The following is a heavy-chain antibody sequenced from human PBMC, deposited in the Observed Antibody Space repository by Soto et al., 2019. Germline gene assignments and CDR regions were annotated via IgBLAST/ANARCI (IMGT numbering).Heavy chain of an antibody. CDR1: GGSISSSSYY. CDR3: ARHTTRMSGYSYGLNWYFDL. V-gene: IGHV4-39*01. D-gene: IGHD5-18*01. Sequence: SETLSLTCTVSGGSISSSSYYWGWIRQPPGKGLEWIGSIYYSGSTYYNPSLKSRVTISVDTSKNQFSLKLSSVTAADTAVYYCARHTTRMSGYSYGLNWYFDLWGRGTLVTVSS. CDR2: IYYSGST. J-gene: IGHJ2*01.